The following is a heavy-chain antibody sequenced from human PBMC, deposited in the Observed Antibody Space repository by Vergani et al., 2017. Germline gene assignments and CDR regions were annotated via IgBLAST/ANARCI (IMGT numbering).Heavy chain of an antibody. J-gene: IGHJ6*02. CDR1: GGSFTSYH. D-gene: IGHD6-13*01. V-gene: IGHV4-34*01. Sequence: QVQLQQWGGGLLKPSETLSLTCVVNGGSFTSYHWTWIRQSPGEGLEWVGDIDHTGRPDYNPSLKSRVTISVDTSKNQFSLQLSSVTAADTAVYYCARDPLYSTTWPFLLLDMDVWGQGTTVTVSS. CDR3: ARDPLYSTTWPFLLLDMDV. CDR2: IDHTGRP.